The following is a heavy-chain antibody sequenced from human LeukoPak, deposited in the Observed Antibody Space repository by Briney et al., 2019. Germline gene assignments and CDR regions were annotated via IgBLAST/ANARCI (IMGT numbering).Heavy chain of an antibody. V-gene: IGHV6-1*01. CDR1: GYSVSISAVG. J-gene: IGHJ4*02. CDR2: TYYRSKWYN. CDR3: ARSQHCGYEY. D-gene: IGHD5-12*01. Sequence: SHTLSLTCAISGYSVSISAVGWHWIRQSPSRGLEWLGRTYYRSKWYNDYAISLKSRITINSDTSKNQFSLQLNSVIPEDTAVYYCARSQHCGYEYWGQGTLVTVSS.